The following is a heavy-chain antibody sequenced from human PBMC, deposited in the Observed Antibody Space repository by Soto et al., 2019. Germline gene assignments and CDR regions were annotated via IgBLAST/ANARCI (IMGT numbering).Heavy chain of an antibody. CDR1: GLTFSAAW. V-gene: IGHV3-15*01. CDR2: IKSGGTT. Sequence: EVHLVESGGGLGEPGGSLRLSCVASGLTFSAAWMTWVRQGPGKGLEWVARIKSGGTTDYAAPVKGRFTISRDDSRSTVYLQLNSLTVEDTAIYYCAWSVTNWFDTWGQGTLVTVSS. J-gene: IGHJ5*02. CDR3: AWSVTNWFDT. D-gene: IGHD3-3*01.